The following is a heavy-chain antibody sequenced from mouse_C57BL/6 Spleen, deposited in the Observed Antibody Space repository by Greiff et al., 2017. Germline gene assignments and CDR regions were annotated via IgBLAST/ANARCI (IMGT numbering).Heavy chain of an antibody. D-gene: IGHD1-1*01. J-gene: IGHJ4*01. CDR3: ARRAYGSSYAMDY. Sequence: QVQLQQSGAELVRPGTSVKVSCKASGYAFTNYLIEWVKQRPGQGLEWIGVINPGSGGTNYTERVKGKGTLTADKSSSTAYMQLSSVTSEDSAVYFCARRAYGSSYAMDYWGQGTSVTVSS. V-gene: IGHV1-54*01. CDR2: INPGSGGT. CDR1: GYAFTNYL.